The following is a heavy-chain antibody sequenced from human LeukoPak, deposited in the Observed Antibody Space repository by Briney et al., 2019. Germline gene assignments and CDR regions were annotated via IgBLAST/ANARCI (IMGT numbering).Heavy chain of an antibody. J-gene: IGHJ3*02. Sequence: GGSLRLSCTASGFTFGDFAMSRVRQAPGKGLEWVAFIRYDGSNKYYADSVKGRFTISRDNSKNTLYLQMNSLRAEDTAVYYCAKEKQQLTPNGVDAFDIWGQGTMVTVSS. CDR3: AKEKQQLTPNGVDAFDI. V-gene: IGHV3-30*02. CDR1: GFTFGDFA. CDR2: IRYDGSNK. D-gene: IGHD6-13*01.